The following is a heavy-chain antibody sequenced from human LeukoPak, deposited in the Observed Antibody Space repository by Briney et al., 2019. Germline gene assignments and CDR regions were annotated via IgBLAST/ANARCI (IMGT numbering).Heavy chain of an antibody. CDR3: ARRWVYDKRAFDA. D-gene: IGHD3-16*01. J-gene: IGHJ3*01. CDR2: IYYTGTT. Sequence: SETLSLTCTVCGGSISVTYYWSWIRQPPGKGLEWIGYIYYTGTTDSNPSLKSRVTISLDTSKNQFSLNLSSVTAADTAVYYCARRWVYDKRAFDAWGQGTMVTVSS. V-gene: IGHV4-59*08. CDR1: GGSISVTYY.